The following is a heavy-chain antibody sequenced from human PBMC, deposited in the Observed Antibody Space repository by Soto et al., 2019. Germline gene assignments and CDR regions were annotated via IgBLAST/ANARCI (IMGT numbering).Heavy chain of an antibody. CDR2: IGAGDGKT. D-gene: IGHD3-22*01. J-gene: IGHJ4*02. V-gene: IGHV1-3*01. CDR3: VRDYASDSGVHLDF. CDR1: GYRVTQYV. Sequence: QVQLVQSGTEVKKPGASVKVSCKASGYRVTQYVIHWVRQAPGQRLEWMGWIGAGDGKTYYSQNFQGRVTITKDTSASIVYMELSSLVSEDTAVYYCVRDYASDSGVHLDFWGQGTLVTVSS.